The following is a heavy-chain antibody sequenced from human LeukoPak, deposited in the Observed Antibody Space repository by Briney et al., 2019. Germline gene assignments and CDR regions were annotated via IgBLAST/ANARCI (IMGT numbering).Heavy chain of an antibody. D-gene: IGHD6-6*01. CDR3: ARDKSAARGYYFDY. J-gene: IGHJ4*02. V-gene: IGHV3-21*01. CDR2: ISSSSSYI. CDR1: GFTFSSYS. Sequence: GGSLRLSCAASGFTFSSYSMNWVRHAPGKALEWVSSISSSSSYIYYADSVKGRFTISRDNAKNSLYLQMNSLRAEDTAVYYCARDKSAARGYYFDYWGQGTLVTVSS.